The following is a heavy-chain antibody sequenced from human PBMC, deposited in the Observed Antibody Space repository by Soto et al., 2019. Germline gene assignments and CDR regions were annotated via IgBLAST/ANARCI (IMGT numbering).Heavy chain of an antibody. CDR3: ARDPRPLYNFDS. CDR2: INPNSGDT. D-gene: IGHD6-6*01. J-gene: IGHJ4*02. Sequence: QVQLVQSAAAVKKPGASVKVSCKASGYTFNAYYIHWVRQAPGQGREWVGRINPNSGDTTYTQKFEGRVTMTRDTSISTAYLELTGLRSDDTAIYSCARDPRPLYNFDSWGQGTLVTVSS. V-gene: IGHV1-2*02. CDR1: GYTFNAYY.